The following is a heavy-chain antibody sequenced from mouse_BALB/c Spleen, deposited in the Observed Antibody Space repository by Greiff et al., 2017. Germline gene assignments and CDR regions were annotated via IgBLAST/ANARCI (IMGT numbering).Heavy chain of an antibody. V-gene: IGHV1S81*02. J-gene: IGHJ3*01. CDR1: GYTFTSYW. Sequence: VQLQQPGAELVKPGASVKLSCKASGYTFTSYWMHWVKQRPGQGLEWIGEINPSNGRTNYNEKFKSKATLTVDKSSSTAYMQLSSLTSEDSAVYYCARLGDGYFFAYWGQGTLVTVSA. CDR2: INPSNGRT. CDR3: ARLGDGYFFAY. D-gene: IGHD2-3*01.